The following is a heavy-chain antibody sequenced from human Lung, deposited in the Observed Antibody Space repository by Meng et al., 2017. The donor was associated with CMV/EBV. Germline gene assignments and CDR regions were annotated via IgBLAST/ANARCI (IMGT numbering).Heavy chain of an antibody. CDR2: IYFSGNT. J-gene: IGHJ4*02. Sequence: PQLRESGPGQVQPSETLSLTCSVSGGSISSSSYYWGWIRQSPGKGLEWIGSIYFSGNTYYNPSLKSRVTMSVGTAQNKFSLTLRSVTAADTAVYYCVTETGYNYDNWGQGALVTVSS. CDR3: VTETGYNYDN. D-gene: IGHD5-24*01. V-gene: IGHV4-39*07. CDR1: GGSISSSSYY.